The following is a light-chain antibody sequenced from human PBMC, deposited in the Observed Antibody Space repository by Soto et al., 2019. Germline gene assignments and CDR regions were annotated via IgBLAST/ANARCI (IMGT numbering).Light chain of an antibody. Sequence: DIQMTQSPSSLSASVGDRVTITCRASQSISTHLNWYQQKPGKAPNLLIYAASSLQSGVPSRFSGCGSGTDFTLTISSLQPEDFATYFCQQSYITPAGFGGGTKVEIK. V-gene: IGKV1-39*01. CDR3: QQSYITPAG. CDR1: QSISTH. J-gene: IGKJ4*01. CDR2: AAS.